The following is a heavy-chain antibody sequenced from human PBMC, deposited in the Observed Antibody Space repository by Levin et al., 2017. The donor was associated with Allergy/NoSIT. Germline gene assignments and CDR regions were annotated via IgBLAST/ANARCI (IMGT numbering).Heavy chain of an antibody. Sequence: PSETLSLTCTVSGGSISSYYWSWIRQPPGKGLEWIGYIYYSGSTNYNPSLKSRVTISVDTSKNQFSLKLSSVTAADTAVYYCARGKYYDFWSGYYENDAFDIWGQGTMVTVSS. J-gene: IGHJ3*02. CDR2: IYYSGST. CDR1: GGSISSYY. V-gene: IGHV4-59*01. D-gene: IGHD3-3*01. CDR3: ARGKYYDFWSGYYENDAFDI.